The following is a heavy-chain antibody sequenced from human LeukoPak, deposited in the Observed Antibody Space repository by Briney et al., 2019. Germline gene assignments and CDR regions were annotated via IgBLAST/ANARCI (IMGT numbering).Heavy chain of an antibody. CDR3: AKDPYVGGGYHFDS. V-gene: IGHV3-23*01. J-gene: IGHJ4*02. CDR2: ITGSGGDT. D-gene: IGHD3-22*01. CDR1: GFTFSSYA. Sequence: PGGSLRLSCAASGFTFSSYAMNWARQAPGKGLEWVSTITGSGGDTYYADSVKGRFTISRDKSKNTLYLQMNSLRAEDTAIYYCAKDPYVGGGYHFDSWGQGSLVTVSS.